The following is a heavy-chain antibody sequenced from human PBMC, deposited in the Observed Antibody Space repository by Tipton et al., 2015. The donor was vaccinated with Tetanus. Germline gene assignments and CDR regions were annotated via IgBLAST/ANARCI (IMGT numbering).Heavy chain of an antibody. V-gene: IGHV4-38-2*01. D-gene: IGHD5-24*01. CDR2: IYRSGSA. CDR1: GYSISSGYY. CDR3: ARVPPLATVYFDY. J-gene: IGHJ4*02. Sequence: TLSLTCVVSGYSISSGYYWGWIRQPPGKGPEWIASIYRSGSASYNPSLKSRVTISVDTSKNQFSLTLSSLTAADKAVYYCARVPPLATVYFDYWGQGTLVTVSS.